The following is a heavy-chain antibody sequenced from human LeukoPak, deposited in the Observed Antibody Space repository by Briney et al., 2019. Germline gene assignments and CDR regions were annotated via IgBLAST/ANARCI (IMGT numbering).Heavy chain of an antibody. CDR1: GFTFSSYW. CDR2: INSDGSST. CDR3: AKDGAGSSLYIDV. Sequence: GGSLRLSCAASGFTFSSYWMHWVRQAPGKGLVWVSRINSDGSSTSYADSVKGRFTISRDNAKNTLYLQMNSLRAEDTAMYYCAKDGAGSSLYIDVWGKGTTVTVSS. J-gene: IGHJ6*03. V-gene: IGHV3-74*01. D-gene: IGHD6-6*01.